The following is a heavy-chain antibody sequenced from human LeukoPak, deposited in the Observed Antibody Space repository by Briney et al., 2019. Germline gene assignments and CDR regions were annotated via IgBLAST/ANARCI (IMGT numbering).Heavy chain of an antibody. Sequence: PGGSLRLSCAASGFTFSSYAMHWVRQAPGKGLEWVAVISYDGSNKYYADSVKGRFTISRDNSKHTLYLQMNSLRAEDTAVYYCARDFMGIAVAGTGITFDYWGQGTLVTVSS. D-gene: IGHD6-19*01. CDR1: GFTFSSYA. V-gene: IGHV3-30*04. J-gene: IGHJ4*02. CDR3: ARDFMGIAVAGTGITFDY. CDR2: ISYDGSNK.